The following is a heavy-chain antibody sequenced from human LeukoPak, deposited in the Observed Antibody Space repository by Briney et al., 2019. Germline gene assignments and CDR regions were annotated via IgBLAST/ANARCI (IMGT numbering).Heavy chain of an antibody. CDR1: GFSLSTSGVG. CDR3: ALHHSSNYYDSSGYYWAFDI. Sequence: SGPTLVKPTQTLTLTCTFSGFSLSTSGVGVGWIRQPPGKALEWLALLYWDDDKRYSPSLKSRLTITKDTSKNQVVLTMTNMDPVDTATYYCALHHSSNYYDSSGYYWAFDIWGQGTMVTVSS. D-gene: IGHD3-22*01. V-gene: IGHV2-5*02. J-gene: IGHJ3*02. CDR2: LYWDDDK.